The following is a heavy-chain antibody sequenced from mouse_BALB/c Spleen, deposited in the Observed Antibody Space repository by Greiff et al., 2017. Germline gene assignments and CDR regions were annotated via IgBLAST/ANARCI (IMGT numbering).Heavy chain of an antibody. CDR1: GFSLTSYG. J-gene: IGHJ4*01. CDR2: IWAGGST. Sequence: VKLQESGPGLVAPSQSLSITCTVSGFSLTSYGVHWVRQPPGKGLEWLGVIWAGGSTNYNSALMSRLSISKDNSKSQVFLKMNSLQTDDTAMYYCARDRGAGAMDYWGQGTSVTVSS. V-gene: IGHV2-9*02. CDR3: ARDRGAGAMDY.